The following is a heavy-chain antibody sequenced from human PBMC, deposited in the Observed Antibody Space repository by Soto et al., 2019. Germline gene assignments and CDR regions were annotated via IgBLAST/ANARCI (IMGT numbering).Heavy chain of an antibody. CDR1: GFTFSNYA. CDR3: AKNQPSWATRAAFDY. V-gene: IGHV3-23*01. J-gene: IGHJ4*02. CDR2: ITGGSGDST. Sequence: EAPLLESGGGLVQPGGSLRLSCAASGFTFSNYAMNWVRQAPGKGLEWVSGITGGSGDSTFYADSVKGRFTISRDNSKNTLHLQMNSLRTEDTAVYSCAKNQPSWATRAAFDYWGQGTLVTVSS. D-gene: IGHD2-2*01.